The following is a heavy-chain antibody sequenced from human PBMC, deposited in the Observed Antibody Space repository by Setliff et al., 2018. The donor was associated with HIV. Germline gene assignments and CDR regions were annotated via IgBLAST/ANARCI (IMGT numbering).Heavy chain of an antibody. CDR1: GGSISSGDYY. D-gene: IGHD1-26*01. J-gene: IGHJ4*02. Sequence: SETLSLTCTVSGGSISSGDYYWSWIRQPPGKGLEWIGYIYYSGSTHYSPSLKSRVTISVDTSKNQFSLKLSSVTAADTAVYYCARELSGSYRYFDYWGQGTLVTVSS. CDR3: ARELSGSYRYFDY. V-gene: IGHV4-30-4*08. CDR2: IYYSGST.